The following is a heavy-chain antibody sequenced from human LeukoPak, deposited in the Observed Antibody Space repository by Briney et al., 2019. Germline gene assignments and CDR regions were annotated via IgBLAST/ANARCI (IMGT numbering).Heavy chain of an antibody. CDR1: GFTFSSYG. Sequence: GGSLRLSCAASGFTFSSYGMHCVRQAPGKGLEWVAVIWYDGSNKYYADSVKGRFTISRDNSKNTLFLQMNSLRAGHRAVNYCATRGSYNRFKYWGQGTLVTVSS. CDR2: IWYDGSNK. CDR3: ATRGSYNRFKY. V-gene: IGHV3-33*01. D-gene: IGHD1-26*01. J-gene: IGHJ4*02.